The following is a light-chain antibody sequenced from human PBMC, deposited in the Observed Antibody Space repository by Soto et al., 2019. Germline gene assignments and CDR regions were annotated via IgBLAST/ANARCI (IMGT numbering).Light chain of an antibody. CDR3: CSYAGSSTYV. CDR2: EVR. V-gene: IGLV2-14*01. J-gene: IGLJ1*01. Sequence: QSALTQPASVSGSPGQSITISCTGNSSDVGGYNYVSWYQQHPGKAPKLIIYEVRNRPSGVSSRFSGSKSGNTASLTISGLQSEDEADYYCCSYAGSSTYVFGTGTKLTVL. CDR1: SSDVGGYNY.